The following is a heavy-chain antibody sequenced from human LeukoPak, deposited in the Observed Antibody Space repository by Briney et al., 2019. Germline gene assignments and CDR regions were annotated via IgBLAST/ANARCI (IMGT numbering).Heavy chain of an antibody. V-gene: IGHV3-11*01. D-gene: IGHD6-13*01. CDR3: ARDDHPNSSSHYYYYYGMDV. J-gene: IGHJ6*02. Sequence: PGGSLRLSCAASGFTFSDYYMSWIRQAPGKGLEWVSYISSSGSTIYYADSVKGRFTISRDNAKNSLYLQMNSLRAEDTAVYYCARDDHPNSSSHYYYYYGMDVWGQGTTVTVSS. CDR2: ISSSGSTI. CDR1: GFTFSDYY.